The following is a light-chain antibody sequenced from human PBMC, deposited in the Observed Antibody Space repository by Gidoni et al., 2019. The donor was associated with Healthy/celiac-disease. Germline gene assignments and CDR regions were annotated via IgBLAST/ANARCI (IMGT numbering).Light chain of an antibody. CDR1: KLGDKY. Sequence: SYELTYPPSLSVSPGQTASITCSGDKLGDKYACWYQQKPGQSPVLVIYQDSKRPSGIPERFSGSNSGNTATLTISGTQAMDEADYYCQAWDSSTAHYVFGTGTKVTVL. J-gene: IGLJ1*01. CDR2: QDS. CDR3: QAWDSSTAHYV. V-gene: IGLV3-1*01.